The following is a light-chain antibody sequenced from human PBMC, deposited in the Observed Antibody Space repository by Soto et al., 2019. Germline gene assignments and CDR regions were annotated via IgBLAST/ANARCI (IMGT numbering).Light chain of an antibody. V-gene: IGKV3-11*01. CDR1: QSVSTY. Sequence: EVVLTQSPATLSLSPGERATLSCRASQSVSTYLAWYQQKPGQVPRLLIHDASSRATGIPARFSGSGSVTDFTLSISSLEPEDFAVYYCQQRTNWPSSTFGQGTRLEIK. CDR3: QQRTNWPSST. J-gene: IGKJ5*01. CDR2: DAS.